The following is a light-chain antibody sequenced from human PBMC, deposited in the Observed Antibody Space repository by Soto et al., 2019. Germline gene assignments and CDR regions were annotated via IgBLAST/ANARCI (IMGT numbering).Light chain of an antibody. V-gene: IGKV4-1*01. CDR2: WAS. CDR3: QQYYSTPYT. J-gene: IGKJ2*01. CDR1: QSVLHSSHNENY. Sequence: DIVMTQSPDSLAVSLGERATINCKSSQSVLHSSHNENYLVWYQQKPGQPPKLLIYWASTRESGVPDRFSGSGSVTDFTLDICSLQAEDVAVYSCQQYYSTPYTFGQGTKLEIK.